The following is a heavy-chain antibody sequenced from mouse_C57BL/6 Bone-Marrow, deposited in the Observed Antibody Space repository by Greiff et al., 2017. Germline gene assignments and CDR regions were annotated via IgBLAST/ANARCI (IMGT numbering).Heavy chain of an antibody. D-gene: IGHD1-1*01. V-gene: IGHV1-82*01. CDR1: GYAFSSSW. CDR3: ARSLSTVVDPFAY. CDR2: IYPGDGDT. J-gene: IGHJ3*01. Sequence: QVQLKESGPELVKPGASVKISCKASGYAFSSSWMNWVKQRPGKGLEWIGRIYPGDGDTNYNGKFKGKATLTADKSSSTAYMQLSSLTSEDSAVYFCARSLSTVVDPFAYWGQGTLVTVSA.